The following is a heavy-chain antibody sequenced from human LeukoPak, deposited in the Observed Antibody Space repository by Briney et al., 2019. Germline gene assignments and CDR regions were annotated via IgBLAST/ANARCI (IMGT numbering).Heavy chain of an antibody. CDR1: GDNFTNND. Sequence: ASVKVSCKASGDNFTNNDISWVRQAPGQGLEWMGWISPYNGDTKYAQKFQGRLTMTTDTSTSTAYMELRSLRCDDPAVYYCARAYFDYWGQGTLVTVPS. V-gene: IGHV1-18*01. CDR2: ISPYNGDT. J-gene: IGHJ4*02. CDR3: ARAYFDY.